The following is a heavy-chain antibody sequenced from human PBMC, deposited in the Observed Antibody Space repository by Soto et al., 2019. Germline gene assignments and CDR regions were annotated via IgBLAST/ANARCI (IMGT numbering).Heavy chain of an antibody. Sequence: GASVKVSCTASGGTLSSYAIRWVRQSPGQGLEWMGLINPNSGGTNYAQKFQGRVTMTRDTSISTAYMELSRLRSDDTAVYYCARGQKLTGTTLLFWFAPWGQGTLVPVSS. J-gene: IGHJ5*02. V-gene: IGHV1-2*02. CDR3: ARGQKLTGTTLLFWFAP. D-gene: IGHD1-7*01. CDR2: INPNSGGT. CDR1: GGTLSSYA.